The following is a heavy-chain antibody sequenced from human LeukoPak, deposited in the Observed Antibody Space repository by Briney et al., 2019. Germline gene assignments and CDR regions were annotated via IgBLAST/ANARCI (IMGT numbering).Heavy chain of an antibody. D-gene: IGHD3-9*01. CDR3: ARQDYDILTGYYGYYFDY. CDR2: IYHSGST. V-gene: IGHV4-38-2*01. Sequence: SETLSLTCAVSGYSISSGYYWGWFRQPPGKGLEWFGSIYHSGSTYYNPSLKSRVTISVDTSKNQFSLKLSSVTAADTAAYYCARQDYDILTGYYGYYFDYWGQGTLVTVSS. J-gene: IGHJ4*02. CDR1: GYSISSGYY.